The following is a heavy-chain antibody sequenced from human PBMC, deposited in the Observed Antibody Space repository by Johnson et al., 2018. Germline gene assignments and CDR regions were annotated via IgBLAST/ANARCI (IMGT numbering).Heavy chain of an antibody. CDR1: ADSVSSGNFY. J-gene: IGHJ3*02. Sequence: QVQLQESGPGLVKPSETLSLTCSLSADSVSSGNFYWAWFRQPPGKGLEWFGYKHLTGNSSYNPSLKSRVTILIDTSTNQFSLFVTSVTAADSAVYYFARYVGGDNSGFDIWGQGTLVTVSS. D-gene: IGHD4-23*01. V-gene: IGHV4-61*01. CDR2: KHLTGNS. CDR3: ARYVGGDNSGFDI.